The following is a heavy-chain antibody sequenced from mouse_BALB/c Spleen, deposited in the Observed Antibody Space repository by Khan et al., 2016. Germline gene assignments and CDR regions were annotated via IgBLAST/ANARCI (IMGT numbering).Heavy chain of an antibody. CDR1: GYSFTGYY. CDR2: INPNNGGS. J-gene: IGHJ4*01. CDR3: LRDAMDY. Sequence: VRLQQSGPDLVKPGASVKISCKASGYSFTGYYMYWVKQSHEKSLEWIGRINPNNGGSYSNQKFKGKAILTVDKSSSTAYTELRSLTSEDSAVYYCLRDAMDYWGQGTSVTVSS. V-gene: IGHV1-18*01. D-gene: IGHD1-1*01.